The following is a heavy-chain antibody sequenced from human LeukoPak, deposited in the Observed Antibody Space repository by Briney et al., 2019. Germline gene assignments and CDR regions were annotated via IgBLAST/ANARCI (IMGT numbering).Heavy chain of an antibody. CDR2: IYWDDDK. J-gene: IGHJ3*02. CDR3: AHIEITFGGVMRDDAFDI. D-gene: IGHD3-16*01. CDR1: GFSLTTSGVG. V-gene: IGHV2-5*02. Sequence: SGPTLVNPTQTLALTCTFSGFSLTTSGVGVGWIRQPPGKALEWLSIIYWDDDKRYSPPLRSRLTITKDTYRNQVVLIMTNVDPIDTATYYCAHIEITFGGVMRDDAFDIWGQGTMVTVSS.